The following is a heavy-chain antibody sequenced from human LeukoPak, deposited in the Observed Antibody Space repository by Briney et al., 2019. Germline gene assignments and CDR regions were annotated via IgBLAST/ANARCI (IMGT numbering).Heavy chain of an antibody. J-gene: IGHJ4*02. D-gene: IGHD3-3*01. CDR3: AGGPLTSGVRYFDY. Sequence: ASVKVSCKASGYTFSTCYINWVRQAPGQGLEWMGWMNPNNGNTGYAKKFQGRVTFTRDTSISTAYMELSSLTSEDTAVYYCAGGPLTSGVRYFDYWGQGTLVTVSS. CDR2: MNPNNGNT. V-gene: IGHV1-8*03. CDR1: GYTFSTCY.